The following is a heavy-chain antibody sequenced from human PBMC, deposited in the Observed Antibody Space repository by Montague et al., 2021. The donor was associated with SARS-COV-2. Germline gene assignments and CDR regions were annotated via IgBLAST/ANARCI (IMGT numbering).Heavy chain of an antibody. CDR3: ARADFWSGYLYFDY. CDR2: IYTSGST. CDR1: GGSISSGSYY. Sequence: TLSLTCTVSGGSISSGSYYWSWIRQPAGKGLEWIGRIYTSGSTNYNPSLKSRVTISVDTSKNQFSLKLSSVTAADPAVYYCARADFWSGYLYFDYWGQGTLVTVSS. D-gene: IGHD3-3*01. J-gene: IGHJ4*02. V-gene: IGHV4-61*02.